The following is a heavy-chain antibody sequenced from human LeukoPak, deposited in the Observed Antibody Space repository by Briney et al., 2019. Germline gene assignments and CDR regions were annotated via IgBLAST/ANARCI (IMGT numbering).Heavy chain of an antibody. Sequence: PSETLSLTCSVSGGSISPYQWNWIRQTPGKGLEWIGLISFSGSTDYNPSLPSRVTISIDTSKNQFSLKLRSVTAAEKAMYYCARETGGSSGWYSSDAFAIWGQGSMVIVSS. CDR2: ISFSGST. J-gene: IGHJ3*02. CDR1: GGSISPYQ. CDR3: ARETGGSSGWYSSDAFAI. V-gene: IGHV4-59*01. D-gene: IGHD6-19*01.